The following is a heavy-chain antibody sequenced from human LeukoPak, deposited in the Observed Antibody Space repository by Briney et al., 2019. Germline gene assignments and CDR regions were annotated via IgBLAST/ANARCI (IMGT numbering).Heavy chain of an antibody. D-gene: IGHD3-22*01. Sequence: SETLSLTCTVSGGSVSSGNYYWSWIRQPPGTGLEWIGYIYYSGSTNYNPSLKSRVTISVDTSKNQFSLKLSSVIAADTAVYYCARDPSGYFNYWGQGTLATVSS. CDR3: ARDPSGYFNY. V-gene: IGHV4-61*01. J-gene: IGHJ4*02. CDR2: IYYSGST. CDR1: GGSVSSGNYY.